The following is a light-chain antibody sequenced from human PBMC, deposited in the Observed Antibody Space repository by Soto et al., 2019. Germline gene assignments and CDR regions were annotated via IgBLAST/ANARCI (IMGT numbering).Light chain of an antibody. Sequence: EIVLTQSPATLSSSPGETATLSCRASQYVGTRLAWYQHKPGQAPRHLIYYTSNKATGIPDRFSGSGSGTDLSLTINSLAPEDFAIYYCHQRQSWPRTFGQGTRLDTK. CDR2: YTS. V-gene: IGKV3-11*01. CDR1: QYVGTR. J-gene: IGKJ5*01. CDR3: HQRQSWPRT.